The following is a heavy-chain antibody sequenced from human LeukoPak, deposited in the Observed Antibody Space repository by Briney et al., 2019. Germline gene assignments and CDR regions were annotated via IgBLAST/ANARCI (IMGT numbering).Heavy chain of an antibody. CDR2: ISSSSSYI. D-gene: IGHD4-17*01. V-gene: IGHV3-21*01. Sequence: GGSLRLSCAGSGFTFSTYAMNWVRQAPGKGLEWVSSISSSSSYIYYADSVKGRFTISRDNAKNSLYLQMNSLRAEDTAVYYCARDHDYGDYSDAFDIWGQGTMVTVSS. J-gene: IGHJ3*02. CDR3: ARDHDYGDYSDAFDI. CDR1: GFTFSTYA.